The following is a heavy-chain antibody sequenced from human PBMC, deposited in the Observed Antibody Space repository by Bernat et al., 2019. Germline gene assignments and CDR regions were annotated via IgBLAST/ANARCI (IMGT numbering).Heavy chain of an antibody. V-gene: IGHV1-18*01. Sequence: QVQVVQPGAEVKKPRASVKVSCKASSYTFTSYGISWVRQAPGKGLEWMGWISAYNGNTNYAQKLQGRVTMTTDTSTSTAYMELRSLRSDDTAVYYCARDQYGDYGGSYYFDYWGQGTLVTVSP. J-gene: IGHJ4*02. CDR1: SYTFTSYG. D-gene: IGHD4-17*01. CDR3: ARDQYGDYGGSYYFDY. CDR2: ISAYNGNT.